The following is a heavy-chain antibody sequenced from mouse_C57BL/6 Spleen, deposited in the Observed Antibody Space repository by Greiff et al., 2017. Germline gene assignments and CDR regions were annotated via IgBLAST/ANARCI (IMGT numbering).Heavy chain of an antibody. CDR2: IDPSDSYT. V-gene: IGHV1-69*01. CDR3: ATQTGSFAY. CDR1: GYTFTSYW. Sequence: QVQLQQPGAELVMPGASVKLSCKASGYTFTSYWMHWVKQRPGQGLEWIGEIDPSDSYTNYNQKFKGKSTLTVDKSSSTAYMQLSSLTSEDSAVYYCATQTGSFAYWGKGTLVTVSA. J-gene: IGHJ3*01. D-gene: IGHD4-1*01.